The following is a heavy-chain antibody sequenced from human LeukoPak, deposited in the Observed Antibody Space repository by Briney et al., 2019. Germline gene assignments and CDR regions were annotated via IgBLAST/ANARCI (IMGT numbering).Heavy chain of an antibody. J-gene: IGHJ4*02. CDR1: GGTFSIYA. V-gene: IGHV1-69*01. Sequence: ASVKVSCKASGGTFSIYAISWVRQAPGQGLEWMGGIIPIFGTANYAQKFQGRVTITADESTSTAYMELSSLRSEDTAVYYCARSVGYCSSTTCWYYFDYWGQGTPVTVSS. CDR2: IIPIFGTA. CDR3: ARSVGYCSSTTCWYYFDY. D-gene: IGHD2-2*01.